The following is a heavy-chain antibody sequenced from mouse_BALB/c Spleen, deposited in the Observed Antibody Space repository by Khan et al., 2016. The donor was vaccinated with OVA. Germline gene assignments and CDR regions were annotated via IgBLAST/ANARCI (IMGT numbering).Heavy chain of an antibody. CDR2: ISTGGHYT. D-gene: IGHD1-1*01. CDR3: ARLAYYYDSEGFAY. Sequence: EVELVESGGDLVEPGGSLKLSCAASGFTLSTYGMSWVRQTPDKRLEWVATISTGGHYTYYPDSVRGRFTISRDNAKNTLYLQMTSLKSEDTAMFYCARLAYYYDSEGFAYWGQGTLVTVSA. J-gene: IGHJ3*01. CDR1: GFTLSTYG. V-gene: IGHV5-6*01.